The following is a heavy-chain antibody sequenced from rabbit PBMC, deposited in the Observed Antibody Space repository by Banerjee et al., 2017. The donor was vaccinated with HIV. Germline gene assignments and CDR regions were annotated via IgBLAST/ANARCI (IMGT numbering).Heavy chain of an antibody. CDR1: GFSFSSNW. V-gene: IGHV1S45*01. CDR2: IDTNDGDT. D-gene: IGHD7-1*01. Sequence: LEESGGGLVKPGGTLTLTCTVSGFSFSSNWICWVRQAPGKGLEWIACIDTNDGDTDYANWSKGRFTISKTSSTTVTLQVTSLTAADTATYFCARETWGVTGNYGLWGQGTLVTVS. J-gene: IGHJ3*01. CDR3: ARETWGVTGNYGL.